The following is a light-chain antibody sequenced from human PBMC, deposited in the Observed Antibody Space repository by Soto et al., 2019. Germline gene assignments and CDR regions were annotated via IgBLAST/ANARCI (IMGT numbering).Light chain of an antibody. Sequence: EIVMTQSPATLSVSPGERATLSCRASQSVSSNLAWYQQKPGQAPRLLIYGASTRATGIPARFSGSGAGTEVSLTSSRRQSDDFAVYCWEQYNNWPRTFGQGTKVES. CDR3: EQYNNWPRT. V-gene: IGKV3-15*01. CDR2: GAS. J-gene: IGKJ1*01. CDR1: QSVSSN.